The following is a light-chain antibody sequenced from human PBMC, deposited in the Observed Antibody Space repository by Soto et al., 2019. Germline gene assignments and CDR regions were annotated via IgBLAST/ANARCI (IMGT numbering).Light chain of an antibody. Sequence: LTSADRVSGSPWPAITVPLTGTSIDVVGYNYVSGYQQHPGKAPKLMIYDVSNRPSGVSNRFSGSKSGNTASLTISGLQAEDEADYYCSSYTSSSTVFGTGTKVTVL. J-gene: IGLJ1*01. CDR2: DVS. V-gene: IGLV2-14*01. CDR1: SIDVVGYNY. CDR3: SSYTSSSTV.